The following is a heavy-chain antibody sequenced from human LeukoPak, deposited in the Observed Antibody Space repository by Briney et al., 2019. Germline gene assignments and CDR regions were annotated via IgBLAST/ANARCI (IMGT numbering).Heavy chain of an antibody. D-gene: IGHD3-16*01. CDR1: GYTFTSYD. V-gene: IGHV1-8*01. CDR3: ARRSYGLVLFHTHNWFDP. CDR2: MNPNSGNT. J-gene: IGHJ5*02. Sequence: ASVKVSCKASGYTFTSYDINWVRQATGQGLEWMGWMNPNSGNTGYAQKFQGRVTMTRNTSISTAYMELCSLRSEDTAVYYCARRSYGLVLFHTHNWFDPWGQGTLVTVSS.